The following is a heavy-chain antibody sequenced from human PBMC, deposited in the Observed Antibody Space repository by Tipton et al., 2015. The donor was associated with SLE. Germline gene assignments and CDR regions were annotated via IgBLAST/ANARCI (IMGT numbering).Heavy chain of an antibody. Sequence: SLRLSCAASGFTFSSYSMNWVRQAPGKGLEWVSYISSSSSTIYYADSVKGRFTISRDNAKNSLYLQMNSLRAEDTAVYYCAREGGAYYFDYWGQGTLVTVSS. J-gene: IGHJ4*02. V-gene: IGHV3-48*01. D-gene: IGHD3-16*01. CDR2: ISSSSSTI. CDR1: GFTFSSYS. CDR3: AREGGAYYFDY.